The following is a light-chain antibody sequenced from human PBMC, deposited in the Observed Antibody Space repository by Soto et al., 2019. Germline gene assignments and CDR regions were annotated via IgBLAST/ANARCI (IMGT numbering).Light chain of an antibody. CDR2: AAS. CDR1: QSVSNS. J-gene: IGKJ4*01. V-gene: IGKV1-33*01. CDR3: QQYDNLPLT. Sequence: IQMTESPASLPSCLVARVTITCLASQSVSNSLNWYQQTSGKPPKLLIYAASSLQSGVPSRFSGSGSGTDFTFTISSLQPEDIATYYCQQYDNLPLTFGGGTKVDIK.